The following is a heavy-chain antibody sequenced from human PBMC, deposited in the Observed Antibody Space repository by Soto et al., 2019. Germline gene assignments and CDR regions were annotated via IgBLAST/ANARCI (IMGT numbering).Heavy chain of an antibody. D-gene: IGHD2-2*02. CDR1: GGTFSSYA. Sequence: EASVKVSCKASGGTFSSYAISWVRQAPGQGLEWMGGIIPIFGTANYAQKFQGRATITADESTSTAYMELSSLRSEDTAVYYCARDCSSTSCYTGYYYYGMDVWGQGTTVTVSS. CDR3: ARDCSSTSCYTGYYYYGMDV. CDR2: IIPIFGTA. V-gene: IGHV1-69*13. J-gene: IGHJ6*02.